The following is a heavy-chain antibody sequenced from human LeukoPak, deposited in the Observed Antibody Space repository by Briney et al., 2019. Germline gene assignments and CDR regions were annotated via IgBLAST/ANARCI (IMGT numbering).Heavy chain of an antibody. D-gene: IGHD3-22*01. CDR3: ARVLLTYYYDSSGYSKRYFDY. CDR1: GYTFTSYG. Sequence: ASVKVSCKASGYTFTSYGISWVRQAPGQGLEWMGWISAYNGNTNYAQKLQGRVTMTTDTSTSTAYMELRSLRSDDTAVYYCARVLLTYYYDSSGYSKRYFDYWGQGTLVTVSS. J-gene: IGHJ4*02. CDR2: ISAYNGNT. V-gene: IGHV1-18*01.